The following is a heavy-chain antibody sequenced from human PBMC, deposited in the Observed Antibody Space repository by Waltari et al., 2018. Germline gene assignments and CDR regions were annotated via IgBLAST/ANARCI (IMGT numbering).Heavy chain of an antibody. J-gene: IGHJ4*02. CDR2: IYYSGST. CDR3: ARDRHYGSGSYWDY. V-gene: IGHV4-59*11. Sequence: QVQLQESGPGLVKPSETLSLTCTVSGGSISSHYWSWIRQPPGKGLEWIGYIYYSGSTNYNPSLNSRVTISVDTSKNQFSLKLSSVTAADTAVYYCARDRHYGSGSYWDYWGQGTLVTVSS. CDR1: GGSISSHY. D-gene: IGHD3-10*01.